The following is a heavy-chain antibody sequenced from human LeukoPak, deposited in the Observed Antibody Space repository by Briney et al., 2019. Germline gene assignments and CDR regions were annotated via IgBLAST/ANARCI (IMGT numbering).Heavy chain of an antibody. CDR1: GFTFSIYS. CDR2: ISSSSSYI. Sequence: KPGGSLRLSCAASGFTFSIYSMNWVRQAPGKGLEWVSSISSSSSYIYYADSVKGRFTISRDNAKNSLYLQMNSLRAEDTAVYYCARDITYYYDSSGYYGAPEYFQHWGQGTLVTVSS. J-gene: IGHJ1*01. D-gene: IGHD3-22*01. V-gene: IGHV3-21*01. CDR3: ARDITYYYDSSGYYGAPEYFQH.